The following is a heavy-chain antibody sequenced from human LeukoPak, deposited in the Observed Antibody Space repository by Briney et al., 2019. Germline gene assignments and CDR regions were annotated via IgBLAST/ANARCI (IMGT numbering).Heavy chain of an antibody. CDR1: GFTFSSYG. J-gene: IGHJ4*02. Sequence: GGTLRLSCAASGFTFSSYGMSWVRQAPGKGLEWVSAISGSGGSKYYADSVKGRFTISRDNSKNTLYLQMNSLRAEDTAVYYCARDGAVAGLLDYWGQGTLVTVSS. CDR2: ISGSGGSK. CDR3: ARDGAVAGLLDY. D-gene: IGHD6-19*01. V-gene: IGHV3-23*01.